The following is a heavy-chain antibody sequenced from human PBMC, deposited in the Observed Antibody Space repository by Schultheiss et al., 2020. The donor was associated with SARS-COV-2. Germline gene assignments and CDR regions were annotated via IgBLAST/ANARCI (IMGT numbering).Heavy chain of an antibody. CDR3: ARVGTGTLFDY. V-gene: IGHV3-21*01. CDR2: ISSSSSYI. Sequence: GGSLRLSCAASGFTVSSNYMSWVRQAPGKGLEWVSSISSSSSYIYYADSVKGRFTISRDNAKNSLYLQMNSLRAEDTAVYYCARVGTGTLFDYWGQGTLVTVSS. J-gene: IGHJ4*02. CDR1: GFTVSSNY. D-gene: IGHD1-7*01.